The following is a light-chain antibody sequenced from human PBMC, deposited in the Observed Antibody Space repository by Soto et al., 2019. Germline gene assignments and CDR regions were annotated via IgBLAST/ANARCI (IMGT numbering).Light chain of an antibody. V-gene: IGKV3-20*01. CDR3: LQYGDSFPWT. CDR2: GAL. J-gene: IGKJ1*01. Sequence: EIVLTQSPGTLSLSPGERATLSCRASQSVSSNFLAWYQEKPGQAPRLLIYGALSRATGIPDRFSGSGYGTDFTLTISRLEPEDFAVYYCLQYGDSFPWTFGQGTKVDI. CDR1: QSVSSNF.